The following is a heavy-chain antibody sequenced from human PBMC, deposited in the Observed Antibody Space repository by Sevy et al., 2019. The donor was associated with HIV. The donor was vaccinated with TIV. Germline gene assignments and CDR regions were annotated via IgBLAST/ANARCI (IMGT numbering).Heavy chain of an antibody. J-gene: IGHJ3*02. CDR2: IKSKTDGGTT. D-gene: IGHD3-22*01. CDR1: GFTFSNAW. V-gene: IGHV3-15*01. Sequence: GGSLRLSCAASGFTFSNAWMSWVRQAPGKGLEWVGRIKSKTDGGTTDYAAPVKGRFTISRDDSKNTLYLQMNSLKTEEKAVYYCTTDKRRDYDSSGYWGQGAFDIWGQGTMVTVSS. CDR3: TTDKRRDYDSSGYWGQGAFDI.